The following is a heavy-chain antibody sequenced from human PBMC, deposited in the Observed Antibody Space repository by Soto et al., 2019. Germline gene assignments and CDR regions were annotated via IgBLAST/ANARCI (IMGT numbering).Heavy chain of an antibody. J-gene: IGHJ4*02. D-gene: IGHD1-1*01. Sequence: QVQLQESGPGLVKPSETLSLPCTVSGASISSYYWSWIRQPPGKGLEWIGYVYYSGSTNYNPSLTSRVTISVDTSKNQFSLKLSSVTAADTAMYYCARDTTPSLWGQGTLVTVSS. CDR3: ARDTTPSL. CDR2: VYYSGST. V-gene: IGHV4-59*01. CDR1: GASISSYY.